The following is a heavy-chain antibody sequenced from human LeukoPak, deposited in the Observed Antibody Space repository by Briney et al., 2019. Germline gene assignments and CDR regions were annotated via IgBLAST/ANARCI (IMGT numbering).Heavy chain of an antibody. D-gene: IGHD4-11*01. CDR3: ASNYVHYYYYYGMDV. J-gene: IGHJ6*02. CDR1: GFTFSSYA. V-gene: IGHV3-30-3*01. CDR2: ISYDGSNK. Sequence: GRSLRLSCAASGFTFSSYAMHWVRQAPGKGLEWVAVISYDGSNKYYADSVKGRFTISRDNSKNTLYLQMNSLRADDTAVYYCASNYVHYYYYYGMDVWGQGTTVTVSS.